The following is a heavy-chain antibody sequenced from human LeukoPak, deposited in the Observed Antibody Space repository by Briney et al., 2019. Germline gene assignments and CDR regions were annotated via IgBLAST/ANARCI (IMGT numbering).Heavy chain of an antibody. D-gene: IGHD3-10*01. V-gene: IGHV3-21*01. CDR1: GFTFSTYT. CDR3: XXXGDGDYYYYMDV. Sequence: GGSLRLSCAASGFTFSTYTMNWVRQAPGKGLEWVSSISSRGSYIYSADSVKGRFTISRDNARNSLYLQMNSLRAEDTAVYYXXXXGDGDYYYYMDVWGKGTTVTISS. CDR2: ISSRGSYI. J-gene: IGHJ6*03.